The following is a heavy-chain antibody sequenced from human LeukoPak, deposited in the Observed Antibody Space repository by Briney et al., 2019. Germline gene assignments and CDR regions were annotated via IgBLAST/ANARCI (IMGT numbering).Heavy chain of an antibody. J-gene: IGHJ4*02. CDR2: ISFGGGSDK. D-gene: IGHD3-3*01. Sequence: GGSLRLSCAASGFIFSNYGMHWVRQAPGKGLEGLAVISFGGGSDKNYADSVKGRFIISRDNSHSTLPLKMNTLRAEDTAVYYCAKSPYYDFWPFDYWGQGALVTVSS. V-gene: IGHV3-33*06. CDR1: GFIFSNYG. CDR3: AKSPYYDFWPFDY.